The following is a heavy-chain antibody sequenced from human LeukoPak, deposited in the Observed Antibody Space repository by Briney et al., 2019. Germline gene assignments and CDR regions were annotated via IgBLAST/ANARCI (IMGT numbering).Heavy chain of an antibody. J-gene: IGHJ4*02. Sequence: PSETLSLTCAVYGGSFSGYYWSWIRQPPGKGLEWIGEINHSGSTNYNPSLKSRVTISVDTSKNQFSLKLSSVTAADTAVYYCARKPILGYCSGGSCYGQNFDYWGQGTLVTVSS. V-gene: IGHV4-34*01. CDR2: INHSGST. D-gene: IGHD2-15*01. CDR3: ARKPILGYCSGGSCYGQNFDY. CDR1: GGSFSGYY.